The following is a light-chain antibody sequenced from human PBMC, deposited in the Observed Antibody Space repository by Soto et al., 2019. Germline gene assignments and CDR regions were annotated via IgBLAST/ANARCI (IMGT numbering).Light chain of an antibody. CDR2: DAS. CDR1: QSVGSN. CDR3: QQYNNWPPST. V-gene: IGKV3-15*01. Sequence: EIVMTQSPATLSVSPGERATLSCRASQSVGSNLAWYQQKPGQAPRLLIYDASTRATGIPARFSGSGSGTEYTLTISSLQSEDLVVYYCQQYNNWPPSTFGQGTKLEIK. J-gene: IGKJ2*02.